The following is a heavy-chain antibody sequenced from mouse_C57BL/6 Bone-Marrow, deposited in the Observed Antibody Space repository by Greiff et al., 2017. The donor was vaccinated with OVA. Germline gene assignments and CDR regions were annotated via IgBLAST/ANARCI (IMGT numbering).Heavy chain of an antibody. Sequence: EVHLVESGGDLVKPGGSLKLSCAASGFTFSSYGMSWVRQTPDKRLEWVATISSGGSYTYYPDSVKGRFTISRDNAKNTLYLQMSSLKSEDTAMYYCARPHYYGSSSSWCAYWGKGTLVTVSA. CDR3: ARPHYYGSSSSWCAY. CDR2: ISSGGSYT. CDR1: GFTFSSYG. J-gene: IGHJ3*01. D-gene: IGHD1-1*01. V-gene: IGHV5-6*01.